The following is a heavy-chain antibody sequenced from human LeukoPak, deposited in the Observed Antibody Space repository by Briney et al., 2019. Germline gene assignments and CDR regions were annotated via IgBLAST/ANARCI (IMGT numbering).Heavy chain of an antibody. J-gene: IGHJ4*02. CDR3: AKGAYYYGSGSYYAFDY. D-gene: IGHD3-10*01. V-gene: IGHV3-23*01. CDR2: ISGSGGST. CDR1: GFSFFSYA. Sequence: GSLRLSCAASGFSFFSYAMSWVRQAPGKGLEWVSVISGSGGSTYYADAVKGRFTISRDNSKNTLYLQMNSLRAEDTAVYYCAKGAYYYGSGSYYAFDYWGQGTLVTVSS.